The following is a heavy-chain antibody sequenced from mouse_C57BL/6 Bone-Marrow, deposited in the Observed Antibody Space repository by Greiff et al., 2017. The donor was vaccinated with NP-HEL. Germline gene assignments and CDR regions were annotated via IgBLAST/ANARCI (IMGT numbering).Heavy chain of an antibody. CDR1: GFSLSTSGMG. D-gene: IGHD2-3*01. CDR2: IYWDDDT. CDR3: AFYDGPIFAY. J-gene: IGHJ3*01. Sequence: QVTLKVSGPGILQSSQTLSLTCSFSGFSLSTSGMGVSWIRQPSGKGLEWLARIYWDDDTRYNPALMSRLTISTDTSCNQVFLKITSVDTADTATYYCAFYDGPIFAYWGQGTLVTVSA. V-gene: IGHV8-12*01.